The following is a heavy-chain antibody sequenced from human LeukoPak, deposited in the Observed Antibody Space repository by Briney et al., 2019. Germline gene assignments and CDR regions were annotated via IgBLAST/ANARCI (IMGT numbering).Heavy chain of an antibody. Sequence: ASVKVSCRALGYIFTDYYIYWVRQAPGQGLEWMGWISADNGNTYYTQKFQGRVTFTTDTSTSTAYMELRSLRSDDTAVYFCARVDILTGYYFFDYWGQGTLVTVSS. CDR2: ISADNGNT. CDR1: GYIFTDYY. CDR3: ARVDILTGYYFFDY. V-gene: IGHV1-18*04. D-gene: IGHD3-9*01. J-gene: IGHJ4*02.